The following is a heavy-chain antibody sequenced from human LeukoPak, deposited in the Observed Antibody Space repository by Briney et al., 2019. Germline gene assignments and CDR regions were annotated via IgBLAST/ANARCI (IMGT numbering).Heavy chain of an antibody. Sequence: PGGSLRLSCEVSGFSVSNNYMNWVRQAPRKGLEWVSATFTDGTTHYADSVKGRFTISRDTSKNTLHLQMNSLRPEDTAVYYCAREGYHNSRGSQSWYTAAWGQGTLVIVCS. D-gene: IGHD2/OR15-2a*01. J-gene: IGHJ5*02. V-gene: IGHV3-53*01. CDR1: GFSVSNNY. CDR3: AREGYHNSRGSQSWYTAA. CDR2: TFTDGTT.